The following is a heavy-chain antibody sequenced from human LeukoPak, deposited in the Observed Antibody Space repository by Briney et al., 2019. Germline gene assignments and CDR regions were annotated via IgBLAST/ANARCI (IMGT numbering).Heavy chain of an antibody. CDR3: ARGGSSGWYDIDY. V-gene: IGHV3-7*03. Sequence: PGGSLRLSCTASGFTFSNFWMGWVRQAPGKGLEWVANIKQDETEKFYLGSVRGRFTISRDNAKNSLYLQMNSLRVEDTAVYYCARGGSSGWYDIDYWGQGTLVTVSS. CDR1: GFTFSNFW. D-gene: IGHD6-19*01. J-gene: IGHJ4*02. CDR2: IKQDETEK.